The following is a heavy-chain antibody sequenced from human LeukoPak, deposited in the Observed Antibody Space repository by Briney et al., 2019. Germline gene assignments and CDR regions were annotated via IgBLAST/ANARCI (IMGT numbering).Heavy chain of an antibody. J-gene: IGHJ4*02. D-gene: IGHD3-22*01. CDR3: ARDKGQHSSSGSRFDY. CDR1: GFTFVSYW. Sequence: EGSLRLSCEASGFTFVSYWMSWVRQAPGKGLEWVADIRQDGGDEHYVDSVKGRFTISRDNAKNSVFLQMNSLRAEDTAVYFCARDKGQHSSSGSRFDYWGQGTLVTVSS. V-gene: IGHV3-7*01. CDR2: IRQDGGDE.